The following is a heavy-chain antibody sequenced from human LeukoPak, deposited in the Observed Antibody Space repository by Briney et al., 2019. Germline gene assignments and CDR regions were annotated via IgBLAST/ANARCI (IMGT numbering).Heavy chain of an antibody. CDR2: ISDDGRNK. CDR1: GFSFISYG. D-gene: IGHD4-17*01. Sequence: PGGSLRPSCAASGFSFISYGMHWVRQAPGKGQEWVGVISDDGRNKKYADSVKGRFTISRDNSKDTLYLQMNSLRDEDTAVYYCAKRPSDYGDYVTYFDYWGQGTLVTVSS. V-gene: IGHV3-30*18. J-gene: IGHJ4*02. CDR3: AKRPSDYGDYVTYFDY.